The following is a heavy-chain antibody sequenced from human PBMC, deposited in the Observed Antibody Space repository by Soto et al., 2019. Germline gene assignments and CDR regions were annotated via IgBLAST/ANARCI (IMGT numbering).Heavy chain of an antibody. CDR2: INAGNGNT. CDR3: ATSAGYYYDDSGYSDAYDI. V-gene: IGHV1-3*01. CDR1: GYTFTSYA. Sequence: ASVKVSCKASGYTFTSYAMHWVRQAPGQRLEWMGWINAGNGNTKYSQKFQGRVTITRDTSASTAYMELSSLRSEDTAVYYCATSAGYYYDDSGYSDAYDIWGQGTMVT. D-gene: IGHD3-22*01. J-gene: IGHJ3*02.